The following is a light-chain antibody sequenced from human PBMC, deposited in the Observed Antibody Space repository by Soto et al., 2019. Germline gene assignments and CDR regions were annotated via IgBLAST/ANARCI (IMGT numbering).Light chain of an antibody. Sequence: EIVLTQSPAALSVSPGERVTLSCRASQTVGRSYLAWYQQKPGQAPRLLIFGTSTRATGIPDRFSGGGSGTEFTLTISRLDPEDFAVYYCQQYDSTPPWTFGQGTKV. CDR1: QTVGRSY. V-gene: IGKV3-20*01. CDR2: GTS. J-gene: IGKJ1*01. CDR3: QQYDSTPPWT.